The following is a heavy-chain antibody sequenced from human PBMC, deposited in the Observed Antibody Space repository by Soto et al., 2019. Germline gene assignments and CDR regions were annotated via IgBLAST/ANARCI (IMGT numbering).Heavy chain of an antibody. J-gene: IGHJ4*02. V-gene: IGHV1-46*01. D-gene: IGHD6-13*01. CDR1: GYIFTNYY. CDR2: INPLPTSGST. Sequence: QVQLVQSGAEVKKPGASVKVSCKASGYIFTNYYIHSVRQAPGQGLEWMAIINPLPTSGSTNYAQKFQGRVTVTSDTSTSTDYMELSSLKSEDTAIYYCARDLAAAAYWGQGTLVTVS. CDR3: ARDLAAAAY.